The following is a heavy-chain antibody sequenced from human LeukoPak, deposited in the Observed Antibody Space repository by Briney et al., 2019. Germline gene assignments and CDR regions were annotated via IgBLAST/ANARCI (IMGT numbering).Heavy chain of an antibody. Sequence: ASVKVSCKASGYTFTGYYMHWVRQAPGQGLEWMGWINPNSGDTNYAQKFQGRVTMTRDTSISTAYMELSRLRSDDTAVYYCARGPFGERTNWFDPWGQGTLVTVSS. CDR3: ARGPFGERTNWFDP. CDR2: INPNSGDT. CDR1: GYTFTGYY. V-gene: IGHV1-2*02. J-gene: IGHJ5*02. D-gene: IGHD3-10*01.